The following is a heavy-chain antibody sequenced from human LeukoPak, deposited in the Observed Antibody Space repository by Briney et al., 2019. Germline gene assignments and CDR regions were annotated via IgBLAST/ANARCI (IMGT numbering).Heavy chain of an antibody. CDR1: GDSTSSYY. CDR3: ARNHGQWLYYFDY. V-gene: IGHV4-59*01. D-gene: IGHD6-19*01. CDR2: IYYSGST. Sequence: SETLSLTCTVSGDSTSSYYWSWIRQPPGKGLEWIGYIYYSGSTNYNPSLKSRVTISLDTSNNQFSLKLSSVTAADTAVYYCARNHGQWLYYFDYWGQGTLVTVSS. J-gene: IGHJ4*02.